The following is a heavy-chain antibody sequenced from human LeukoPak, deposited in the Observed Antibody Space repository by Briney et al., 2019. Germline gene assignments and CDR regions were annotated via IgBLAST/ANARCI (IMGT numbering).Heavy chain of an antibody. D-gene: IGHD2-8*01. J-gene: IGHJ4*02. CDR1: GGSFSGYY. Sequence: SETLSLTCAVYGGSFSGYYWSWIRQPPGKGLEWIGEINHSGSTNYNPSLKSRVTISIDTSKNQFSLELSSMTAADTAVYYCARQWGRLGFDYWGQGTLVTVSS. V-gene: IGHV4-34*01. CDR3: ARQWGRLGFDY. CDR2: INHSGST.